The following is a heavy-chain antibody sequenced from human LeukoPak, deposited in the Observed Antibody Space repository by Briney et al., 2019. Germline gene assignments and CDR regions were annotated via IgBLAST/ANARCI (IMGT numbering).Heavy chain of an antibody. D-gene: IGHD5-18*01. CDR3: ARDGGVGRGYSYGLFDY. CDR1: GFTFSSYG. CDR2: IWYDGSNK. V-gene: IGHV3-33*01. J-gene: IGHJ4*02. Sequence: GGSLRLSCAASGFTFSSYGMHWVRQAPGKGLEWVAVIWYDGSNKYYADSVKGRFTISRDNSKNTLYLQMNSLGAEDTAVYYCARDGGVGRGYSYGLFDYWGQGTLVTVSS.